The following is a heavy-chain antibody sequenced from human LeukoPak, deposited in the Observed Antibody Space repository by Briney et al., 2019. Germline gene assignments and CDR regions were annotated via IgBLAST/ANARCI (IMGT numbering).Heavy chain of an antibody. V-gene: IGHV1-2*02. J-gene: IGHJ4*02. D-gene: IGHD3-9*01. CDR2: INPNSGGT. CDR3: ARRLRYFDWLLND. Sequence: ASVKVSCKASGYTFAAYYMHWVRQAPGQGLEWMGWINPNSGGTNYAQKFQGRVTMTRDTSISTAYMELSRLRSDDTAVYYCARRLRYFDWLLNDWGQGTLVTVSS. CDR1: GYTFAAYY.